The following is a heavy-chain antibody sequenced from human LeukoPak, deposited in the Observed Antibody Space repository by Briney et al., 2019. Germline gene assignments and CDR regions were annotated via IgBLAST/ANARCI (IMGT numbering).Heavy chain of an antibody. J-gene: IGHJ4*02. CDR1: SDSISSYY. CDR3: ARESRYSSGSHDY. V-gene: IGHV4-59*01. Sequence: SETLSLTCTVSSDSISSYYWSWIRQPPGKGLEWIGFIYYSGSTNYNPSLKSRVTISVDTSKNQFSLKLSSVTAADTAVYYCARESRYSSGSHDYWGQGTLVTVSS. D-gene: IGHD3-10*01. CDR2: IYYSGST.